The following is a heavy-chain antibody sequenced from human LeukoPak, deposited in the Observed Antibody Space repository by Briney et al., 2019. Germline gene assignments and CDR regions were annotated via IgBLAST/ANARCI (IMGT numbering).Heavy chain of an antibody. Sequence: SVKVSCKASGGTFSSYAITWVRQAPGQGLEWMGRILVILGMTNYAQKFQGRVTITRDTSASTAYMELSSLRSEDTAVYYCACSVTTQFQGDYWGQGTLVTVSS. D-gene: IGHD4-17*01. CDR3: ACSVTTQFQGDY. CDR2: ILVILGMT. V-gene: IGHV1-69*04. CDR1: GGTFSSYA. J-gene: IGHJ4*02.